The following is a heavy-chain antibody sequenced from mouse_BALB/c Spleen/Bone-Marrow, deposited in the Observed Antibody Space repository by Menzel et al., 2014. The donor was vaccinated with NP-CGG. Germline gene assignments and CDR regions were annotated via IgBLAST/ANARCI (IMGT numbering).Heavy chain of an antibody. D-gene: IGHD2-4*01. V-gene: IGHV1S127*01. CDR1: GYTFTSYW. CDR3: TRNDYDGLAY. Sequence: QVQLQQSGAELVKPGASVKMSCKASGYTFTSYWMHWVKQRPGQGLEWIGTIDPSDSYTSYNQKFKGKATLTVDTSSSTAYMQLSSLTSEDSAVYYCTRNDYDGLAYWGRGTLVTVSA. J-gene: IGHJ3*01. CDR2: IDPSDSYT.